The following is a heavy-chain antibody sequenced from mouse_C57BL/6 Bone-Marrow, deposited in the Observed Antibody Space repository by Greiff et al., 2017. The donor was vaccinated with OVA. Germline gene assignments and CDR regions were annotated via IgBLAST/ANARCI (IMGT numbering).Heavy chain of an antibody. Sequence: VQLQQSGAELVRPGASVKLSCKASGYTFTDYYINWVKQRPGQGLEWIARIYPGSGNTYYNEKFKGKATLTAEKSSSTAYMQLSSLTSEDSAVYFCARGYYGKGYWYFDVWGTGTTVTVSS. J-gene: IGHJ1*03. CDR3: ARGYYGKGYWYFDV. D-gene: IGHD1-1*01. CDR1: GYTFTDYY. V-gene: IGHV1-76*01. CDR2: IYPGSGNT.